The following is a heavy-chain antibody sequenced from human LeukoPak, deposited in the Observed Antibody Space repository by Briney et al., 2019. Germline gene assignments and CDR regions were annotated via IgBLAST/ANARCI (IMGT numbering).Heavy chain of an antibody. CDR3: AREFEGSASGAGY. J-gene: IGHJ4*02. V-gene: IGHV3-21*01. D-gene: IGHD3-16*01. CDR2: TSVSSGLI. CDR1: GFTFSRYS. Sequence: PGGSLRLSCAASGFTFSRYSMNWVRQAPGKGLEWVSSTSVSSGLIYYADSVKGRFTVSRDNAKNSLYLQMNSLRADDTAVYYCAREFEGSASGAGYWGRGTLVTVSS.